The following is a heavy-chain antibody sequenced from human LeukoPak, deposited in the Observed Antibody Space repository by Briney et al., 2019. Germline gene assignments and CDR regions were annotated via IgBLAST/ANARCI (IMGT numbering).Heavy chain of an antibody. V-gene: IGHV4-34*01. J-gene: IGHJ3*02. CDR3: ASKVPEASAFDI. Sequence: PSETLSLTCAVYGGSFSGYYWSWIRQPPGKGLEWIGEINHSGSINYNPSLKSRVTISVDKSKDQFSLKLSSVTAADTAVYYCASKVPEASAFDIWGQGTMVTVSS. D-gene: IGHD1-14*01. CDR1: GGSFSGYY. CDR2: INHSGSI.